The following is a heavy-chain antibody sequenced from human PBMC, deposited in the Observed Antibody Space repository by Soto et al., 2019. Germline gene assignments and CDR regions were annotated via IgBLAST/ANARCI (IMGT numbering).Heavy chain of an antibody. V-gene: IGHV1-18*01. D-gene: IGHD6-6*01. Sequence: ASVKVSCKASGYTFTDHGITWVRQAPGQGLEWMGWISNYNGKTQYAQKFQGRFTISRDNSKNTLYLQMNSLRAEDTAVYYCAKDPRSSSYYFDYWGQGTLVTVSS. J-gene: IGHJ4*02. CDR1: GYTFTDHG. CDR3: AKDPRSSSYYFDY. CDR2: ISNYNGKT.